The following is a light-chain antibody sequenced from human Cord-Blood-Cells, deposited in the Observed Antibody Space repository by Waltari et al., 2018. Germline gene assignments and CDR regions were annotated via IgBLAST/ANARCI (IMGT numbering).Light chain of an antibody. V-gene: IGLV2-8*01. CDR2: EVS. Sequence: QSALTQPPSASGSPGQSVTISCTGTSSDAGGYNYVSWYHQHPGKAPKLMIYEVSKRPSGVPDRFSGSKSGNTASLTVSGLQAEDEADYYCSSYAGSNNYVFGTGTKVTVL. CDR1: SSDAGGYNY. CDR3: SSYAGSNNYV. J-gene: IGLJ1*01.